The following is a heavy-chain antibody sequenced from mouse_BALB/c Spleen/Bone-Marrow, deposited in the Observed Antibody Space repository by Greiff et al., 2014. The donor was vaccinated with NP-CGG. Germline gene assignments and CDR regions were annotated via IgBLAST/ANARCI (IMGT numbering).Heavy chain of an antibody. D-gene: IGHD4-1*01. CDR2: IYPGDGDT. CDR1: GYAFSSYW. Sequence: VQLQQSGAELVRPGSSMKISCKASGYAFSSYWMNWVKQRPGQGLEWIGQIYPGDGDTNYNGNFKDKATLTTDKSSTTAYMQLSSLTSEDSAVYFCARGGRLTGYYFDYWGQGTTLTVSS. V-gene: IGHV1-80*01. J-gene: IGHJ2*01. CDR3: ARGGRLTGYYFDY.